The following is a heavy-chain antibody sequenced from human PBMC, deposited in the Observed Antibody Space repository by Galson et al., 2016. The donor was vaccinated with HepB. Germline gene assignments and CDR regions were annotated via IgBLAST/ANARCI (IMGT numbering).Heavy chain of an antibody. CDR2: IYYSGRP. J-gene: IGHJ6*02. CDR3: ARDDSGGWYGFHYGMDV. CDR1: GASISGYY. V-gene: IGHV4-59*01. D-gene: IGHD6-19*01. Sequence: ETLSLTCTVSGASISGYYLSWIRQPPGKGLEWIGYIYYSGRPKYNPSLKSRVTISVDTSKNQFSLKLSSVTAADTAVYYCARDDSGGWYGFHYGMDVWGQGTTVTVSS.